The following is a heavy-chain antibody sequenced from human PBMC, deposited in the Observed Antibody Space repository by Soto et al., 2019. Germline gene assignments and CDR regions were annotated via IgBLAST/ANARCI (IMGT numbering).Heavy chain of an antibody. V-gene: IGHV3-49*04. D-gene: IGHD4-17*01. CDR2: IRSKPCGGTT. J-gene: IGHJ3*02. CDR1: GFSFGDYT. Sequence: GGSLRLSCSASGFSFGDYTMSWVRQAPGKGLEWVSFIRSKPCGGTTEYAASVEGRFTISRDDSKNTLYLQMNSLRAEDTAVYYCARENDYGDYARAFDIWGQGTMVTVSS. CDR3: ARENDYGDYARAFDI.